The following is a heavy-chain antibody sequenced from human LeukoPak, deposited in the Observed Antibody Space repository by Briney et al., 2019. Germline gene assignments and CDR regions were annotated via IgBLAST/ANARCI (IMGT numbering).Heavy chain of an antibody. V-gene: IGHV3-30*04. CDR3: ARPSGSVTIFGVVDYFDS. CDR2: IAYDGSNE. Sequence: PGGSLRLSCVVSGFTFTNYGMHWVRQAPGKGLDWVASIAYDGSNENYAESVKGRFTISRDNSKNTLFLQLNSLRAEDTAVYYCARPSGSVTIFGVVDYFDSWGQGSLVTVSS. J-gene: IGHJ4*02. D-gene: IGHD3-3*01. CDR1: GFTFTNYG.